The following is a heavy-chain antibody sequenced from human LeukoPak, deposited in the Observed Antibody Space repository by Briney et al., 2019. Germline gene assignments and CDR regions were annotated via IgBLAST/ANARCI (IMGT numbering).Heavy chain of an antibody. D-gene: IGHD4-11*01. CDR2: INAGNGNT. CDR3: ARPGSIFYSDYVYFDY. V-gene: IGHV1-3*01. Sequence: ASVKVSCKASGYTFTSYAMHWVRQAPGQRLEWMGWINAGNGNTKYSQKFQGRVTITRDTSASTAYMELSSLRSEDTAVYYCARPGSIFYSDYVYFDYWGQGTLVTVSS. J-gene: IGHJ4*02. CDR1: GYTFTSYA.